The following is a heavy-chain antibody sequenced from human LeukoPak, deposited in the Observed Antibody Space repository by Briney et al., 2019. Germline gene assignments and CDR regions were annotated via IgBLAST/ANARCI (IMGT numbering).Heavy chain of an antibody. D-gene: IGHD2-21*02. CDR2: TYYRSKWYN. V-gene: IGHV6-1*01. J-gene: IGHJ4*02. CDR3: ARRTGDDNYLDY. CDR1: GESVSGNSST. Sequence: SRTLSLTCAISGESVSGNSSTWKWIRPSPSRGLEWLGSTYYRSKWYNDYAISVNSRITINPDTSKNQISQQLNAVTPEVTAVYYCARRTGDDNYLDYWGQGTLVTVSS.